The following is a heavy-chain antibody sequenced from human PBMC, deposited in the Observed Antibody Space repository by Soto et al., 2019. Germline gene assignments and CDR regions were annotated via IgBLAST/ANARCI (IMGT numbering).Heavy chain of an antibody. D-gene: IGHD6-6*01. CDR3: ARRTGGSIAAL. J-gene: IGHJ4*02. Sequence: SETLSLTCTVSGGSISGYYWSWIRQPPGKGLEWIGYIYYSGSTNYNPSLKSRVTISVDTSKNQFSLKLSSVTAADTAAYYCARRTGGSIAALWGQGTLVTVSS. CDR2: IYYSGST. CDR1: GGSISGYY. V-gene: IGHV4-59*08.